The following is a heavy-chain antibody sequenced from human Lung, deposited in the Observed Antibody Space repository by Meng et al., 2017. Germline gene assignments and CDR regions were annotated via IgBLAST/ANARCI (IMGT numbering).Heavy chain of an antibody. J-gene: IGHJ4*02. CDR1: GFTFSTHW. CDR3: ARGGVTTDD. V-gene: IGHV3-74*01. Sequence: KRVASGGGQVQPGGSLRLSCAASGFTFSTHWMHWVRQAPGKGLEWVSRITGDGSSTIYADSVQGRFTMSRDNAKNTLSLQMNSLRAEDTAVYYCARGGVTTDDWGQGTLVTVSS. CDR2: ITGDGSST. D-gene: IGHD4-17*01.